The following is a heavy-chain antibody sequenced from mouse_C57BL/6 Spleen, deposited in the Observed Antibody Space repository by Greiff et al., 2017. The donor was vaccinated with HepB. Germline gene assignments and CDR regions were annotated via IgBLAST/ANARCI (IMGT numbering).Heavy chain of an antibody. V-gene: IGHV1-80*01. CDR2: IYPGDGDT. CDR3: ARFGSSAYYFDY. Sequence: VQLVESGAELVKPGASVKISCKASGYAFSSYWMNWVKQRPGTGLEWIGQIYPGDGDTNYNGKFKGKATLTADKSSSTAYMQLSSLTSEDSAVYFCARFGSSAYYFDYWGQGTTLTVSS. D-gene: IGHD1-1*01. J-gene: IGHJ2*01. CDR1: GYAFSSYW.